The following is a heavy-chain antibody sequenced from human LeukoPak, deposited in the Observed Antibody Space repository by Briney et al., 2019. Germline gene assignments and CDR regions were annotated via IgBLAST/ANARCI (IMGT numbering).Heavy chain of an antibody. V-gene: IGHV4-34*01. CDR2: INHSGST. CDR1: GGSFSDYY. D-gene: IGHD3-22*01. J-gene: IGHJ4*02. Sequence: PSETLSLTCAVYGGSFSDYYWSWIRQPPGKGLEWIGEINHSGSTNYKPSLRSRVTISVDTSKNQFSLKLSSVTAADTAVYYCARHAGSYYTYNFDYWGQGTLVTVSS. CDR3: ARHAGSYYTYNFDY.